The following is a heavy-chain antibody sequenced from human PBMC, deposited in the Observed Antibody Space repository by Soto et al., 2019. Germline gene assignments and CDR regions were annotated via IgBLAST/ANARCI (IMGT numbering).Heavy chain of an antibody. V-gene: IGHV4-31*03. Sequence: SETLSLTCTVSGGSISSGGYYWSWIRQHPGKGLEWIGYIYYSGSTYYNPSLKSRVTISVDTSKNQFSLKLSSVTAADTAVYYCARFSSGYCSSTSCYDGMDVWGQGTTVTVSS. CDR1: GGSISSGGYY. D-gene: IGHD2-2*03. J-gene: IGHJ6*02. CDR3: ARFSSGYCSSTSCYDGMDV. CDR2: IYYSGST.